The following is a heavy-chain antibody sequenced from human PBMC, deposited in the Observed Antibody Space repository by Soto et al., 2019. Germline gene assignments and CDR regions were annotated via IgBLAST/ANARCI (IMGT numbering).Heavy chain of an antibody. J-gene: IGHJ4*02. V-gene: IGHV3-53*01. CDR3: GAPPGGGGY. CDR2: IYSGGYT. CDR1: GFTVSNNY. D-gene: IGHD3-10*01. Sequence: EVQLVESGGGLIQPGGSLRLSCAVSGFTVSNNYMSWVRQAPGKGLEGVSVIYSGGYTAYGDSVKGRFTISRDNSKNTPELQRKSLGACARAVFFWGAPPGGGGYWGQGTLVTVSS.